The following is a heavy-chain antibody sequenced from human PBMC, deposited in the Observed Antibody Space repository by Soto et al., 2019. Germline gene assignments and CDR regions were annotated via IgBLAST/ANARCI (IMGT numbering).Heavy chain of an antibody. D-gene: IGHD3-3*01. J-gene: IGHJ6*02. Sequence: PPQTRSLNCAVSGASVSSNSSAWHGIRQSPSRGLEWLGRTYYRSKWHNGYAVSVKSRITIHPDTSKNQLSLMLNSLTTEHTAVNYSAGAECLGRPNYDREVWGQGTTVAVSS. CDR3: AGAECLGRPNYDREV. CDR2: TYYRSKWHN. CDR1: GASVSSNSSA. V-gene: IGHV6-1*01.